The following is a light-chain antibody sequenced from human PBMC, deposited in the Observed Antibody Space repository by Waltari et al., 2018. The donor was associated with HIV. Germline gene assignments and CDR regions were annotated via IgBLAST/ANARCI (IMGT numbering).Light chain of an antibody. Sequence: EVVLTQSPATLSLSPGERATLSCTASQSVGRYLAWYQQKPGQSPRLLIYDTSNRAADIPARFSGGGSATDFTLTISSVEPEDSAVYYCQQRSTWPPVTFGGGTRVEIK. CDR2: DTS. V-gene: IGKV3-11*01. CDR1: QSVGRY. J-gene: IGKJ4*01. CDR3: QQRSTWPPVT.